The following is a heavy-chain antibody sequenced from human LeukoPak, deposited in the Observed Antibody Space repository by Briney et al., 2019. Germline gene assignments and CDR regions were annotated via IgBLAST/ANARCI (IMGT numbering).Heavy chain of an antibody. CDR3: ARGDSSGYYYYFDY. D-gene: IGHD3-22*01. CDR1: GFTFSSYS. Sequence: PGGSLRLSCAASGFTFSSYSMNWVRQAPGKGLEWVSSISTSSSYIYYADSVKGRFTISRDNAKNSLYLQMDSLRVEDTAVYYCARGDSSGYYYYFDYWDQGTPVTVSS. CDR2: ISTSSSYI. V-gene: IGHV3-21*01. J-gene: IGHJ4*02.